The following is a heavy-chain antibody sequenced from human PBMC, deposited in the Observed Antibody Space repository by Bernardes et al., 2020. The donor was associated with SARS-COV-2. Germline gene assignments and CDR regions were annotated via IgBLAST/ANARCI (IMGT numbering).Heavy chain of an antibody. J-gene: IGHJ4*02. CDR2: ISGSGGST. Sequence: GGSLRLSCAASGFTFSSYAMSWVRQAPGKGLEWVSAISGSGGSTYYADSVKGRFTISRDNSKNTLYLQMNSLRAEDTAVYYCARAEEYSGTYQPKYYFDYWGQGTLVTVSS. D-gene: IGHD1-26*01. CDR1: GFTFSSYA. CDR3: ARAEEYSGTYQPKYYFDY. V-gene: IGHV3-23*01.